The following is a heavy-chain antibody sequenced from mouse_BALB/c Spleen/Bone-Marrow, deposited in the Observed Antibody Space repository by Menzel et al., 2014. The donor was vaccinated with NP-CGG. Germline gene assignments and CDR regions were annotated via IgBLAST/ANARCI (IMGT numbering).Heavy chain of an antibody. CDR3: AREGGLRRGDYYVMDY. V-gene: IGHV1-14*01. D-gene: IGHD2-4*01. CDR1: GYTFTGYV. CDR2: INPYSDGT. J-gene: IGHJ4*01. Sequence: EVHLVESGPELVKPGASVKMSCKASGYTFTGYVMHWVKQKPGQGLEWIGYINPYSDGTKYNEKFKGKATLTSDKSSSTAYMELSSLTSEDSAVYYCAREGGLRRGDYYVMDYWGQGTSVTVSS.